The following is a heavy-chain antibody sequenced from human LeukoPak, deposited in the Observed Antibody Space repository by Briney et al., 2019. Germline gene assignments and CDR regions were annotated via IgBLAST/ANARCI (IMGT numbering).Heavy chain of an antibody. D-gene: IGHD6-19*01. J-gene: IGHJ5*02. CDR1: GGSISSYY. V-gene: IGHV4-59*01. CDR3: ARTRGAVAGWFDP. CDR2: IYYSGST. Sequence: SSETLSLTCTVPGGSISSYYWSWIRQPPGKGLEWIGYIYYSGSTNYNPSLKSRVTISVDTSKNQFSLKLSSVTAADTAVYYCARTRGAVAGWFDPWGQGTLVTVSS.